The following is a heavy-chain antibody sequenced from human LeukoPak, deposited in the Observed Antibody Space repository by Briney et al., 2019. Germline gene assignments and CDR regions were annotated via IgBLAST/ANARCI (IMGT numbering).Heavy chain of an antibody. CDR3: TTRRQDGW. D-gene: IGHD2-15*01. J-gene: IGHJ4*02. V-gene: IGHV3-15*01. Sequence: GGSLRLSCVASGFTVSDAWMSSGSQAAGKGRDWVGRIKSKIDGGTIDYAAPVKGRYTISRDDSRNTLYLQMNRLKTEDTAVYYCTTRRQDGWWGQGTLVTVSS. CDR1: GFTVSDAW. CDR2: IKSKIDGGTI.